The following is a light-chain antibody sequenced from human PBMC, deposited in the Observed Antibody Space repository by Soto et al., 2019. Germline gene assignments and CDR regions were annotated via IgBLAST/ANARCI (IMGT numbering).Light chain of an antibody. Sequence: EIVMTQSPATLSVSPGERATLSCTASHYVYSNVAWFQQRPGQAPRLLIYRASTRATGTAARFSGSGSRTEFTITIMGLKSEDFALYYCQQYHNLWTFGQWTEVEIK. V-gene: IGKV3-15*01. CDR1: HYVYSN. CDR2: RAS. CDR3: QQYHNLWT. J-gene: IGKJ1*01.